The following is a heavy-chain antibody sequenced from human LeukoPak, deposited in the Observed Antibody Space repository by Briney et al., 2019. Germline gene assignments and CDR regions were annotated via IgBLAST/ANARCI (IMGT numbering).Heavy chain of an antibody. J-gene: IGHJ4*02. CDR1: GFTFSSYA. D-gene: IGHD4-23*01. Sequence: GGSLRLSCAASGFTFSSYAMSWVRQAPGKGLEWVSYISTGSSTTYYADSVKGRFTISRDNVENSLYLQMNSLRDEDTTVYYCARVAAGYSVNYFDYWGQGTLVTVSS. CDR2: ISTGSSTT. CDR3: ARVAAGYSVNYFDY. V-gene: IGHV3-48*02.